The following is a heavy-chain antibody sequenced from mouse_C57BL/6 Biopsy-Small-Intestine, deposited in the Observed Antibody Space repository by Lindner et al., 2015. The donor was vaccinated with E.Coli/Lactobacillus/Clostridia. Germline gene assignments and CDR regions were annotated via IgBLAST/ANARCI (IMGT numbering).Heavy chain of an antibody. CDR2: ISPYNGNT. D-gene: IGHD1-1*02. J-gene: IGHJ4*01. CDR1: GYNFAMYT. V-gene: IGHV1-4*01. Sequence: ASVKVSCKASGYNFAMYTITWVRQAPGQGLEWMGWISPYNGNTNYAQKVQGRVTMTTDTSTSTAYMELRSLRSDDTAVYYCARVDITLAGSIRYDFWGQGTLVTVSS. CDR3: ARVDITLAGSIRYDF.